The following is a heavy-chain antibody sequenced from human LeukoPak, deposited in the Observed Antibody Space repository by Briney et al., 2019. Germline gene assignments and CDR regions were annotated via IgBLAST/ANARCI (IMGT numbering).Heavy chain of an antibody. D-gene: IGHD6-19*01. CDR2: IHYIGSS. V-gene: IGHV4-39*01. CDR3: ARHEAYSSGWVDY. Sequence: PSETLSLTCTVSGGAISSSGSYWGGVRQPPAKGREGFVNIHYIGSSYYNPSLKSRVTISVDTSKNQFSLRLSSVTAADTAVYYCARHEAYSSGWVDYWGQGTLVTVSS. CDR1: GGAISSSGSY. J-gene: IGHJ4*02.